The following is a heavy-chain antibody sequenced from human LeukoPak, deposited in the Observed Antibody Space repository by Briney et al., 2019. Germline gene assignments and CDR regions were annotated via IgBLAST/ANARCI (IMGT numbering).Heavy chain of an antibody. Sequence: PGGSLRLSCAGSGFTFSNAWMSWVRQAPGKGLEWVSVIYSGGSTYYADSVKGRFTISRDNSKNTLYLQMNSLRAEDTAVYYCARGRRYCSSTSCYGYYGMDVWGQGTAVTVSS. J-gene: IGHJ6*02. D-gene: IGHD2-2*01. CDR2: IYSGGST. CDR3: ARGRRYCSSTSCYGYYGMDV. CDR1: GFTFSNAW. V-gene: IGHV3-53*01.